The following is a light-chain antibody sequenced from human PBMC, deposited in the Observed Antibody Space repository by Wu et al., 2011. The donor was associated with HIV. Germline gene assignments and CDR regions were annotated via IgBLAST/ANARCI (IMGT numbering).Light chain of an antibody. CDR2: GAS. CDR3: QQYNSWPLT. Sequence: EIVMTQSPATLSVSPGEGATLSCGASQSVSSNLAWYQQRPGQAPRLLIYGASTRATGIPARFSGSGSGTEFTLTISSLQSEDFAVYHCQQYNSWPLTFGGGTKVEIK. V-gene: IGKV3-15*01. J-gene: IGKJ4*01. CDR1: QSVSSN.